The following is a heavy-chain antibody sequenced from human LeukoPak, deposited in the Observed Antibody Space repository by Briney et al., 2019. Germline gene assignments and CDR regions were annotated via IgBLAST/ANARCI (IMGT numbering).Heavy chain of an antibody. CDR3: ARVPRSSRSDY. D-gene: IGHD6-13*01. CDR1: GFTFSSYG. CDR2: IKQDGSEK. V-gene: IGHV3-7*03. Sequence: GGSLRLSCAASGFTFSSYGMHWVRQAPGKGLEWVANIKQDGSEKYYVDSVKGRFTISRDNAKNSLYLQMNSLRAEDTAVYYCARVPRSSRSDYWGQGTLVTVSS. J-gene: IGHJ4*02.